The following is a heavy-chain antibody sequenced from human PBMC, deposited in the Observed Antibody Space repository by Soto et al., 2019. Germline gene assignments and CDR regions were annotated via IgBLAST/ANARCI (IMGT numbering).Heavy chain of an antibody. CDR2: ISAYNGNT. CDR1: GYTFTSYG. J-gene: IGHJ4*02. V-gene: IGHV1-18*01. CDR3: ARALGSWGAYYFDY. Sequence: GASVKVSCKASGYTFTSYGISWVRQAPGQGLEWMGWISAYNGNTNYAQKLQGRVTITKDTSKNQVVLTMTNMDPVDTVTYYCARALGSWGAYYFDYWGQGTLVTVSS. D-gene: IGHD3-16*01.